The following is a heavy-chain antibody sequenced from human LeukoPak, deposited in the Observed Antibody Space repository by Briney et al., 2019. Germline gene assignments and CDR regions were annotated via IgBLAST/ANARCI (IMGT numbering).Heavy chain of an antibody. CDR1: GYSISSGYY. V-gene: IGHV4-38-2*02. D-gene: IGHD3-22*01. CDR3: ARDYYDSSGPYYFDY. J-gene: IGHJ4*02. Sequence: SETLSLTCTVSGYSISSGYYWGWIRPPPGKGLEWIGSIYHSGSTYYNPSLKSRVTISVDTSKNQFSLKLSSVTAADTAVYYCARDYYDSSGPYYFDYWAREPWSPSPQ. CDR2: IYHSGST.